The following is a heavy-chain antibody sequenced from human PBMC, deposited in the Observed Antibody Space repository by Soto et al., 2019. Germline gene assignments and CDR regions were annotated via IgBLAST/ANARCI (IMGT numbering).Heavy chain of an antibody. V-gene: IGHV3-53*01. Sequence: GGSLRLSCAVSGFTVSSNYMSWVRQAPGKGLEWVSLIYSGGSTYYADSVKGRFTISRDNSKNTLYLQMNSLRAEDTAVYYCATFIVGATMWGQGTLVTVSS. CDR2: IYSGGST. CDR1: GFTVSSNY. D-gene: IGHD1-26*01. CDR3: ATFIVGATM. J-gene: IGHJ4*02.